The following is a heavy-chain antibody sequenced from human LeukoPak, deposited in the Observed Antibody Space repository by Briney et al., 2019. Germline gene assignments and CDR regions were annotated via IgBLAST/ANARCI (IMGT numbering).Heavy chain of an antibody. V-gene: IGHV3-23*01. CDR1: GFTFSSYV. J-gene: IGHJ4*02. Sequence: GGSLRLSCAASGFTFSSYVMGWVRQAPGKGLEWVSALSGSGGSTYYADSVKGRFTISRDNAKNSLYLQMNSLRAEDTAVYYCARDYRGAMIVATIIKFDYWGQGTLVTVSS. CDR3: ARDYRGAMIVATIIKFDY. CDR2: LSGSGGST. D-gene: IGHD5-12*01.